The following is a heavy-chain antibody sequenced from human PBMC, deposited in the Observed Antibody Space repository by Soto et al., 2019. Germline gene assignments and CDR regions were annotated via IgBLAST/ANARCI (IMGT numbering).Heavy chain of an antibody. V-gene: IGHV1-69*13. Sequence: ASVKVSCKAFGGTFSDHAVSWVRQAPGQGXEWMGVINPFFKGTKYAQKFQGRLTITADDSTSTAYMDLYSLISEDTAVYYCARDVQVNYFDNTYHYYAMDVWGQGTTVTVSS. CDR1: GGTFSDHA. CDR3: ARDVQVNYFDNTYHYYAMDV. J-gene: IGHJ6*02. D-gene: IGHD3-9*01. CDR2: INPFFKGT.